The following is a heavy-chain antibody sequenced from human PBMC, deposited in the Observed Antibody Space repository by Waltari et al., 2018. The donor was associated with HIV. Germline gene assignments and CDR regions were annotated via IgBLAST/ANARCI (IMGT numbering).Heavy chain of an antibody. Sequence: GHLVQYGAEMRKPGAAVKVSCEASGYMFTNFGISWVRQAPGQGLEWMGRISNYNGHTNYAQKFRGRVTMTTVPSVSTAYMELRTLKSDDSATYYCAREGTFDIWGQGTMVTVSS. CDR1: GYMFTNFG. CDR3: AREGTFDI. CDR2: ISNYNGHT. V-gene: IGHV1-18*01. J-gene: IGHJ3*02.